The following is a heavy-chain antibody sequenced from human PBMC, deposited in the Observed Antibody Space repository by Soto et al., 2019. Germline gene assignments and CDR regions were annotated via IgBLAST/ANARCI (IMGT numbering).Heavy chain of an antibody. CDR2: INHSGST. CDR1: GGSFSGYY. D-gene: IGHD2-21*01. J-gene: IGHJ6*03. Sequence: SETLSLTCAVYGGSFSGYYWSWIRQPPGKGLEWIGEINHSGSTNYNPSLKSRVTISVDTSKNQFSLKLSSVTAADTAVYYCARKGSDSGEHIPLTRWYMDVWGKGTTVTVSS. CDR3: ARKGSDSGEHIPLTRWYMDV. V-gene: IGHV4-34*01.